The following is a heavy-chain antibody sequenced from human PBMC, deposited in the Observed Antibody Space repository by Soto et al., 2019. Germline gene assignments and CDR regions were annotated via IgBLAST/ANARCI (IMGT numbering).Heavy chain of an antibody. D-gene: IGHD6-13*01. J-gene: IGHJ4*02. CDR1: GGTFSSYA. V-gene: IGHV1-69*13. Sequence: GASVKVSCKASGGTFSSYAISWVRQAPGQGLEWMGGIIPIFGTANYAQKFQGRVTITADESTSTAYMELSSLRSEDTAVYYCARDSRAAAGTDFDYWGQGTLVTVSS. CDR3: ARDSRAAAGTDFDY. CDR2: IIPIFGTA.